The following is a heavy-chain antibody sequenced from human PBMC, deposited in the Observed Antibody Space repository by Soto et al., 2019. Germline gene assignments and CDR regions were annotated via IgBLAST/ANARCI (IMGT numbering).Heavy chain of an antibody. CDR3: AKDFSGYPLGYYYGMDV. J-gene: IGHJ6*02. V-gene: IGHV3-30*18. CDR1: GFTFSSYG. D-gene: IGHD3-10*01. Sequence: QVQLVESGGGVVQPGRSLRLSCAASGFTFSSYGMHWVRQAPGKGLEWVAVISYDGSNKYYADSVKGRFTISRDNSKNTLHLQMNSLRAEDTAVYYCAKDFSGYPLGYYYGMDVWGQGATVTVSS. CDR2: ISYDGSNK.